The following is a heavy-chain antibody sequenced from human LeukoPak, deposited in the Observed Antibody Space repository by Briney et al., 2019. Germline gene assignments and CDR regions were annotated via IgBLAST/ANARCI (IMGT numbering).Heavy chain of an antibody. Sequence: GGSLRLSCTASGLTFSSYAMSWVRQAPGKGLEWVSTMSGSGDSTYYAGSVKGRFTVSRDNSKNTLYLQMNSLRAEDTAVYFCANPDSSGFYFSIRFDFWGQGTLVTVSS. CDR1: GLTFSSYA. J-gene: IGHJ4*02. CDR3: ANPDSSGFYFSIRFDF. V-gene: IGHV3-23*01. D-gene: IGHD3-22*01. CDR2: MSGSGDST.